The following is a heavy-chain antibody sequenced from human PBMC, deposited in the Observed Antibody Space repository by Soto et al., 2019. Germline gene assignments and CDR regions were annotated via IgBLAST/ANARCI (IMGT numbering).Heavy chain of an antibody. CDR1: GFTFSNYG. Sequence: GETMKLSSAASGFTFSNYGMSWVRQAPGKGLDWVSGISGSGGHTYYADSVEGRFTISRDNSKNTLYLQMNSRRAEDTAVNGCAKDGIYDDSTTESYSWCLGTLVTVS. J-gene: IGHJ5*02. V-gene: IGHV3-23*01. D-gene: IGHD3-22*01. CDR2: ISGSGGHT. CDR3: AKDGIYDDSTTESYS.